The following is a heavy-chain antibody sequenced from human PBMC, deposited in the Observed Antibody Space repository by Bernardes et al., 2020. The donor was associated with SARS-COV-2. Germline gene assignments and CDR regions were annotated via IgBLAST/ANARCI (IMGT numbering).Heavy chain of an antibody. CDR3: TRSSYYDSKAYYVDY. CDR1: GFTLRNYG. D-gene: IGHD3-3*01. CDR2: IWFDGSNK. V-gene: IGHV3-33*01. J-gene: IGHJ4*02. Sequence: LRLSCRTSGFTLRNYGMHWFRQAPGKGLGGWAMIWFDGSNKYYSDSLRGRFTISKDNSGNTLYLEMNNLRVDDTALYSCTRSSYYDSKAYYVDYWGQGPPVTVAS.